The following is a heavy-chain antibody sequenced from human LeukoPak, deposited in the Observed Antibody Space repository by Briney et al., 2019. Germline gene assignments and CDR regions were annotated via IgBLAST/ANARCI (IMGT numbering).Heavy chain of an antibody. CDR2: ISSSGSTI. Sequence: GGSLRLSCAASGFTFSDYYMSWIRQAPGKGLEWVSYISSSGSTIYYAESVKGRFTISRDNAENSLYLQMNSLRAEDTAVYYCARGYRWLQLSIRCPFDYWGQGTLVTVSS. CDR3: ARGYRWLQLSIRCPFDY. J-gene: IGHJ4*02. D-gene: IGHD5-24*01. CDR1: GFTFSDYY. V-gene: IGHV3-11*01.